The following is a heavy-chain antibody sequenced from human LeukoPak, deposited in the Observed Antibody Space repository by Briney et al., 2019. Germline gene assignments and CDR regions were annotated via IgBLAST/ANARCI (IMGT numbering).Heavy chain of an antibody. D-gene: IGHD2-8*01. J-gene: IGHJ5*01. CDR1: GGSISSYY. CDR3: ARAVLATKSEHWFDS. CDR2: IYYSGST. Sequence: SETLSLTCTVSGGSISSYYWSWIRQPPGKGLEWTGYIYYSGSTNYIPSLKSRVTISVDTSKNQFSLKLSSVSAADTAVYYCARAVLATKSEHWFDSWGQGTLVTVSS. V-gene: IGHV4-59*01.